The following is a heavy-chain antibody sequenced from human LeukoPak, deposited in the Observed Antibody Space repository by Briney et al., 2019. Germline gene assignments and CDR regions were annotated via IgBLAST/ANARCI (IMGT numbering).Heavy chain of an antibody. D-gene: IGHD6-13*01. J-gene: IGHJ6*03. CDR2: INHSGST. V-gene: IGHV4-34*01. CDR1: GGSFSGYY. Sequence: KPSETVSLTCAVYGGSFSGYYRSWIRQPPGKGLEWIGEINHSGSTNYNPSLKSRVTMSVDTSKNQFSLKLSSVTAADTAVYYCARDRYSSSWSYYYYMDVWGKGTTVTISS. CDR3: ARDRYSSSWSYYYYMDV.